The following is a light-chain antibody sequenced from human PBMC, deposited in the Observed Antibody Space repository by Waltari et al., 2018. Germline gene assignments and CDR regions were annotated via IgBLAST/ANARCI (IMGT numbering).Light chain of an antibody. Sequence: DIEMTLFPSSLSAFVGDRVTISCRASQGIRNSGDWFQQKPGKAPKALMYGASTLHSGVPSRFSGSGFGTDFTLTISGLQPEDLATYYCLQYDSYPRTFGQGTKVEIK. CDR1: QGIRNS. J-gene: IGKJ1*01. CDR3: LQYDSYPRT. CDR2: GAS. V-gene: IGKV1-16*01.